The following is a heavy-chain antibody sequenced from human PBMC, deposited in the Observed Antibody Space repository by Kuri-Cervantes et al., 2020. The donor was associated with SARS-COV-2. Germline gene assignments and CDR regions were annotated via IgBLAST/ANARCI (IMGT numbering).Heavy chain of an antibody. CDR3: ASGGSGTTIHDY. D-gene: IGHD1-7*01. J-gene: IGHJ4*02. CDR1: GGSFSGYY. Sequence: SQTLSLTCAVYGGSFSGYYWSWIRQPPGKGLEWIGEINHSGGTNYNPSLKSRVTISVDTSKNQFSLKLSSVTAADTAVYYCASGGSGTTIHDYWGQGTLVTVSS. V-gene: IGHV4-34*01. CDR2: INHSGGT.